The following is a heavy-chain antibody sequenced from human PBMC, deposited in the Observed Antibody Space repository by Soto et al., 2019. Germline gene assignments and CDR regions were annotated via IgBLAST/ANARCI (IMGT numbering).Heavy chain of an antibody. CDR3: ASPPGMAP. CDR1: GGSISSYY. CDR2: IYYSGST. V-gene: IGHV4-39*01. J-gene: IGHJ5*02. Sequence: SSETLSLTCNVSGGSISSYYWGWIRQPPGKGLEWIGSIYYSGSTYYNPSLKSRVTISVDTSKNQFSLKLSSVTAADTAVYYCASPPGMAPWGQGTLVTVSS.